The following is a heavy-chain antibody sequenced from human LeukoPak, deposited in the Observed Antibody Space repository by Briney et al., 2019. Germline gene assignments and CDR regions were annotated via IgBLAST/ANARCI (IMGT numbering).Heavy chain of an antibody. Sequence: SETLSLTCTVSVGFLSIHYRSWIRQPPGKRVEGIGYIYYSGSTNYNHSVKSRFTISRDNSKNQYYLNQTPDMPIDTAVYYCATQYYYDSRTFDYWGQGTLVTVSS. J-gene: IGHJ4*02. V-gene: IGHV4-59*08. CDR3: ATQYYYDSRTFDY. D-gene: IGHD3-22*01. CDR1: VGFLSIHY. CDR2: IYYSGST.